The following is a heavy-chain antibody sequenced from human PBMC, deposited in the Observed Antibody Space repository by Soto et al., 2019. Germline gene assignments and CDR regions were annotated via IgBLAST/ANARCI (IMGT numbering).Heavy chain of an antibody. CDR3: IQSRCGGDCLQSYASYYYYGMDV. CDR1: AFSLSTGGVG. CDR2: ISWDDDK. D-gene: IGHD2-21*02. Sequence: QIPLKESGPTLVKPTQTLTLTCTFSAFSLSTGGVGVGWIRQPPGKALEWLALISWDDDKRYSPSLRSRLTITKDTSKNKVVLTMTNMDPVDTATYYCIQSRCGGDCLQSYASYYYYGMDVWGQGTTVTVSS. V-gene: IGHV2-5*02. J-gene: IGHJ6*02.